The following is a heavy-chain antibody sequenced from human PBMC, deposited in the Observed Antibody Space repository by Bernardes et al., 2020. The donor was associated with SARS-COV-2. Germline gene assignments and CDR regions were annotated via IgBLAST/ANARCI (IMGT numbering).Heavy chain of an antibody. CDR2: IWYDGSNK. CDR3: ARDQGAVAGRDYYYYGMDV. V-gene: IGHV3-33*01. J-gene: IGHJ6*02. Sequence: GGSLRLSCAASGFTFSSYGMHWVRQAPGKGLEWVAVIWYDGSNKYYADSVKGRFTISRDNSKNTLYLQMNSLRAEDTAVYYCARDQGAVAGRDYYYYGMDVWGQGTTVTVSS. D-gene: IGHD6-19*01. CDR1: GFTFSSYG.